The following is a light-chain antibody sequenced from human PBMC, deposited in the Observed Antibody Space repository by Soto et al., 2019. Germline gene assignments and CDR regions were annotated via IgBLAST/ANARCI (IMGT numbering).Light chain of an antibody. V-gene: IGKV1-5*03. CDR3: QQYSTYPLT. CDR2: KAS. Sequence: DIQMTQSPSTLSASVGDRVTITCRASQSVSSWLAWYQQKAGKAPNLLIYKASTLESGVPSRFSGSKSGTDFTLTISSLQPDDFAAYYCQQYSTYPLTFGGGTKVEI. J-gene: IGKJ4*02. CDR1: QSVSSW.